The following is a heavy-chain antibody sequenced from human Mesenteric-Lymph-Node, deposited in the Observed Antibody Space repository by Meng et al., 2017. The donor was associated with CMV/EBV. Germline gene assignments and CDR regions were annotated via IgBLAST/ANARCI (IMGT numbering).Heavy chain of an antibody. Sequence: SETLSLTCTVSGGSISNYYCTWIRQSPGKGLEWIGYIYPPGTTNYSPSLKNRVTISVDTSKNQFSLKLTSVTAADTAVYFCATGGGWAGYNDYWGQGTLVTVSS. CDR2: IYPPGTT. D-gene: IGHD5-24*01. CDR1: GGSISNYY. J-gene: IGHJ4*02. CDR3: ATGGGWAGYNDY. V-gene: IGHV4-59*01.